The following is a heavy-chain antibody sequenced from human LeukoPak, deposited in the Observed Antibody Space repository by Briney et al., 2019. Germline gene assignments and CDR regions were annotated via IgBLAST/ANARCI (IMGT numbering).Heavy chain of an antibody. CDR3: AREGSYCSSTSCYRYYGMDV. J-gene: IGHJ6*02. Sequence: GGSLRLSCAASGFTFNNYWMHWVRQAPGKGLVWVSPINPDGTVTTYADSVKGRFTISRDNAKNTLYLQMNSLRAEDTAVYYCAREGSYCSSTSCYRYYGMDVWGQGTTVTVSS. CDR1: GFTFNNYW. D-gene: IGHD2-2*02. V-gene: IGHV3-74*01. CDR2: INPDGTVT.